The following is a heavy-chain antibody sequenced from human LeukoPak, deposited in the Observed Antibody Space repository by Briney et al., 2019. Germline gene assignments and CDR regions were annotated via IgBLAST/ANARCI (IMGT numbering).Heavy chain of an antibody. J-gene: IGHJ4*02. D-gene: IGHD3-10*01. V-gene: IGHV1-2*02. CDR1: GYTFTGYY. Sequence: GASVKVSCKASGYTFTGYYMHWVRQAPGQGLEWMGWINPNSGGTNYAQKFQGRVTMTRDTSISTAYMELSSLRSEDTAVYYCARGVGASMVRGVKPGYFDYWGQGALVTVSS. CDR3: ARGVGASMVRGVKPGYFDY. CDR2: INPNSGGT.